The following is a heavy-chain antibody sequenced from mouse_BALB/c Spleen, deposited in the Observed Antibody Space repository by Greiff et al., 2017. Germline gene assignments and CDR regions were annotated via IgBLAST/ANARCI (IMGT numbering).Heavy chain of an antibody. CDR2: IYPGNVNT. J-gene: IGHJ4*01. CDR1: GYTFTSYY. CDR3: ARKEGNWAYAMDY. Sequence: QVQLQQSGPELVKPGASVRISCKASGYTFTSYYIHWVKQRPGQGLEWIGWIYPGNVNTKYNEKFKGKATLTADKSSSTAYMQLSSLTSEDSAVYFCARKEGNWAYAMDYWGQGTSVTVSS. V-gene: IGHV1S56*01. D-gene: IGHD4-1*02.